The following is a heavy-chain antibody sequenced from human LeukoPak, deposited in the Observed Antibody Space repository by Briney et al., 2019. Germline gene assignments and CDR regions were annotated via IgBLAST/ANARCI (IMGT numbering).Heavy chain of an antibody. D-gene: IGHD3-10*01. J-gene: IGHJ6*03. CDR3: ATTRGVITLDGYHYYIDV. Sequence: SETLSLTCSVSGGSISSYYWTWIRQPPGKGLEWIGYVYYSGSTNYNPSLESRVTISVDTSKNQFSLKVRSVTAADTAVYYCATTRGVITLDGYHYYIDVWGKGTTVTVSS. CDR2: VYYSGST. CDR1: GGSISSYY. V-gene: IGHV4-59*12.